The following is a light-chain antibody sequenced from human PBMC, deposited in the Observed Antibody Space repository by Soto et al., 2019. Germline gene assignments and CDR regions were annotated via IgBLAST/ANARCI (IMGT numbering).Light chain of an antibody. J-gene: IGLJ1*01. V-gene: IGLV2-14*01. CDR1: SSDVGGYNY. Sequence: QSVLTQPASVSGSPGQSITISCTGTSSDVGGYNYVSWYQLHPGKAPKLIIYEVSNRPSGVSNRFSGSKSGNTASLTISGLQAQDEAAYYCSSYPSSTAYVFGNGTKVTVL. CDR2: EVS. CDR3: SSYPSSTAYV.